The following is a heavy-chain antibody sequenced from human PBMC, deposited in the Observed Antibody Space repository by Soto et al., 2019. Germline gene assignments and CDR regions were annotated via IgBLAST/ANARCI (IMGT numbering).Heavy chain of an antibody. CDR3: ARDSIAAAGPSDY. CDR2: INPSGGST. J-gene: IGHJ4*02. V-gene: IGHV1-46*01. CDR1: GYTFTSYY. Sequence: ASVKVSCKASGYTFTSYYMHWVRQAPGQGLEWMGIINPSGGSTSKAPKFQDRVTMTRETYTSTVYMELGSLRSDDTAVYYGARDSIAAAGPSDYWGQGTLVTVSS. D-gene: IGHD6-13*01.